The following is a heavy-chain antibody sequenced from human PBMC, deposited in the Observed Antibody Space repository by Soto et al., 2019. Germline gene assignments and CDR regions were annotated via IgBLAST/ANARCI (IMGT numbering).Heavy chain of an antibody. CDR1: GYTFTSYA. J-gene: IGHJ6*02. Sequence: QVQLVQSGAEVKKPGASVKVSCKASGYTFTSYAMHWVRQAPGQRLEWMGWINAGNGNTKYSQKFQGRVTITRDTSASTAYTELSSLRSADTAVYYCAFGYCSRTSCYFDYYYGMDVWGPGTTVTVSS. CDR3: AFGYCSRTSCYFDYYYGMDV. V-gene: IGHV1-3*01. D-gene: IGHD2-2*01. CDR2: INAGNGNT.